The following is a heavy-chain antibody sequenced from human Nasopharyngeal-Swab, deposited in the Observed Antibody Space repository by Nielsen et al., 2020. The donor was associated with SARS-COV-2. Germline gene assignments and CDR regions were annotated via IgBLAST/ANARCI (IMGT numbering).Heavy chain of an antibody. CDR3: ARPGTGIAAADY. CDR2: IYYSGST. V-gene: IGHV4-39*01. J-gene: IGHJ4*02. Sequence: RQAPGKGLEWIGSIYYSGSTYYNPSLKSRVTISVDTSKNQFSLKLSSVTAADTAVYYCARPGTGIAAADYWGQGTLVTVPS. D-gene: IGHD6-13*01.